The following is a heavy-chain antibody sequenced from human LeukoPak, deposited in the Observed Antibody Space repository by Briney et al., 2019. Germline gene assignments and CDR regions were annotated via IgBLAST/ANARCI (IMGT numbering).Heavy chain of an antibody. CDR1: GFTFSSYA. CDR3: AKREYYYDSSGYGY. CDR2: ISGSGGST. D-gene: IGHD3-22*01. V-gene: IGHV3-23*01. Sequence: GGSLRLSCAASGFTFSSYAMSWVRQAPGKGLEWVSAISGSGGSTYYADSVKGRFTISRDNSKNTLYLQMNSLRAEDTAVYYCAKREYYYDSSGYGYWGQGTLVTVSS. J-gene: IGHJ4*02.